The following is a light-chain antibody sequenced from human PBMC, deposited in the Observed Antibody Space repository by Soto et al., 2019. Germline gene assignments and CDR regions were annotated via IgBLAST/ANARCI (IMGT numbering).Light chain of an antibody. V-gene: IGKV1-5*01. J-gene: IGKJ1*01. Sequence: DIQMTQSPSTLSASVGDRVTITCRASQSISSRLAWYQQKPGKAPKLLIYDASSLESGVPSRFSGSGSGTEFTLTISSLQPDDFATYYCQQYNSYSPEGTFGQGTKVEIK. CDR2: DAS. CDR3: QQYNSYSPEGT. CDR1: QSISSR.